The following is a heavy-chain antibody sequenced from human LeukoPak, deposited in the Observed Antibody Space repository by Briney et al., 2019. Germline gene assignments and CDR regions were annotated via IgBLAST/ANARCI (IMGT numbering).Heavy chain of an antibody. J-gene: IGHJ6*03. CDR2: INPNSGGT. CDR1: GYTFTGYY. CDR3: ARGPGVIAPLGYYYYMDV. D-gene: IGHD2-21*01. Sequence: ASVKVSCKASGYTFTGYYMHWVRQAPGQGLEWMGWINPNSGGTNYAQKFQGRVTMTRDTSISTAYMELSRLRSDDTAVYYCARGPGVIAPLGYYYYMDVWGKGTTVTVSS. V-gene: IGHV1-2*02.